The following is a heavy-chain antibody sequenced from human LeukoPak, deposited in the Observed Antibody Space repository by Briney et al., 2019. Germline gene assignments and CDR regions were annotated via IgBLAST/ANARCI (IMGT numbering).Heavy chain of an antibody. CDR2: ISAYNGNT. CDR1: GYSFTIFG. D-gene: IGHD4/OR15-4a*01. CDR3: VRDRGVLPHSHFDY. V-gene: IGHV1-18*01. J-gene: IGHJ4*02. Sequence: ASVKVSCKTSGYSFTIFGISWVRQAPGQGLEWMGWISAYNGNTNYAQKFQGRVTMTTDTSTNTAYMELRSLRSDDTAVYYWVRDRGVLPHSHFDYSGQGALVTPSS.